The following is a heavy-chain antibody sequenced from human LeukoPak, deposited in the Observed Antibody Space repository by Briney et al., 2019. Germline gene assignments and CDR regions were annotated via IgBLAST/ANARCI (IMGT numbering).Heavy chain of an antibody. CDR1: GGSISSGGYC. V-gene: IGHV4-31*03. D-gene: IGHD5-12*01. CDR2: IYYSGST. J-gene: IGHJ6*02. CDR3: ARGGSGEWLRSWAYYYYGMDV. Sequence: SQTLSLTCTVSGGSISSGGYCWSWLPQHQGKDLDWTGYIYYSGSTYYNPSLKRRVTISVDTSKNQFSLKLSSVTAADTAVYYCARGGSGEWLRSWAYYYYGMDVWGQGTTVTVSS.